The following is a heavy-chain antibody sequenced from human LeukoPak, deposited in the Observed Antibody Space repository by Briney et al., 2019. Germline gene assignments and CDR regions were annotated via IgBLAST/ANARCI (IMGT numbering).Heavy chain of an antibody. CDR3: ARDLARIAAAVD. D-gene: IGHD6-13*01. Sequence: SETLSLTCAVSGYSISSGYYWGWIRQPPGKGLEWIGSIYHSGSTYYNPSLKSRVTISVDTSKNQFSLKLSSVTAADTAVYYCARDLARIAAAVDWGQGTLVTVSS. J-gene: IGHJ4*02. CDR2: IYHSGST. CDR1: GYSISSGYY. V-gene: IGHV4-38-2*02.